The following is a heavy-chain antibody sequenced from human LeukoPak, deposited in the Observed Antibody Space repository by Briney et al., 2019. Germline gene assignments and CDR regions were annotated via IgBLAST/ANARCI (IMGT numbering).Heavy chain of an antibody. D-gene: IGHD3-16*01. CDR3: AGDYDYVWSSS. J-gene: IGHJ5*02. V-gene: IGHV3-66*01. Sequence: GGSLRFSCAASGFTVSSNYMSGVRQAPREGLEWVSMIYSGGTTYYADSVKGRFIISRGTSKNTVYVQMSSLRAQDTAVYYCAGDYDYVWSSSWGQGTLVAVSS. CDR1: GFTVSSNY. CDR2: IYSGGTT.